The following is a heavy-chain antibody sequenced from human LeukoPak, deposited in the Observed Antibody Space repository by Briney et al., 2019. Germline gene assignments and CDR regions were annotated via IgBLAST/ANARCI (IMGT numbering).Heavy chain of an antibody. D-gene: IGHD5-18*01. V-gene: IGHV4-31*03. CDR3: AKVGGYSYGHFDY. CDR2: IYYSGST. CDR1: GGSVSSGGYY. Sequence: PSETLSLTCTVSGGSVSSGGYYWSWIRQHPGKGLEWIGYIYYSGSTYYNPSLKSRVTISVDTSKNQFSLKLSSVTAADTAVYYCAKVGGYSYGHFDYWGQGTLVTVSS. J-gene: IGHJ4*02.